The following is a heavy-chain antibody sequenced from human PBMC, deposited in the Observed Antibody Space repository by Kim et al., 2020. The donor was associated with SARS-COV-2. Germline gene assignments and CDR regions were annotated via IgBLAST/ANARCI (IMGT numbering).Heavy chain of an antibody. CDR1: GFTFNNYA. V-gene: IGHV3-23*01. CDR3: AKVTSGSCSWFEYFEH. Sequence: GGSLRLSCAASGFTFNNYAMSWVRQAPGKGLEWVSGITDSGGSTEYADSVKGRSSFSRDNSKNTLYLHMESLRAEDTVVYYCAKVTSGSCSWFEYFEHWGQGALLTVSS. J-gene: IGHJ1*01. CDR2: ITDSGGST. D-gene: IGHD3-10*01.